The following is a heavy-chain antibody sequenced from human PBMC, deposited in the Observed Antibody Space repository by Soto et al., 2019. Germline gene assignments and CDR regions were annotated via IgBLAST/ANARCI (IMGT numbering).Heavy chain of an antibody. J-gene: IGHJ6*02. CDR3: AREKGHKAVLRSQRRGPGLERYGMDV. CDR2: IYYSGST. D-gene: IGHD3-3*01. Sequence: PSETLSLTCTFSGGSVSSGSYYWSWIRHPPGEGLGCIWYIYYSGSTNYNPSLKSRVTISVDTSKNQFSLKLSSVTAADTAVYYCAREKGHKAVLRSQRRGPGLERYGMDVWGQGTTVTVSS. V-gene: IGHV4-61*01. CDR1: GGSVSSGSYY.